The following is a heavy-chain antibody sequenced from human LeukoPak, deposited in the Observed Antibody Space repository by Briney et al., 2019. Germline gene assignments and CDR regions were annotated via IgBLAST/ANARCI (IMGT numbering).Heavy chain of an antibody. CDR2: LNWNGDNT. Sequence: GGSLRLSCQASGFTFHDHGMSWVRQVPGKGLEWVSALNWNGDNTGYADSVKGRFTISRDNAKKSLYLQMNSLTAEDTAYYYCAREEGPYFDCWGQGTLVTASS. CDR1: GFTFHDHG. CDR3: AREEGPYFDC. V-gene: IGHV3-20*04. J-gene: IGHJ4*02.